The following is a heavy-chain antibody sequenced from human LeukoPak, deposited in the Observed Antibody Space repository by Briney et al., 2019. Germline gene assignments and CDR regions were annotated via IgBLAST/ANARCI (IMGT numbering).Heavy chain of an antibody. CDR1: GYTFTGYY. CDR3: ATRGTSGWYFDY. D-gene: IGHD6-19*01. Sequence: ASVKVSCKASGYTFTGYYMHWVRQAPGQGLEWMGWINPNSGGTNYAQKLQGRVTMTRDTSISTAYMELSRLRSDDTAVYYCATRGTSGWYFDYWGQGTLVTVSS. J-gene: IGHJ4*02. V-gene: IGHV1-2*02. CDR2: INPNSGGT.